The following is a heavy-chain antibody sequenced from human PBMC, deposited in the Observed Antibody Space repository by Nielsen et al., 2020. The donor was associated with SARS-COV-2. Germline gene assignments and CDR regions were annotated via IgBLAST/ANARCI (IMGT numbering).Heavy chain of an antibody. CDR3: ARDSDFWSGYYLAHAFDI. V-gene: IGHV3-33*01. CDR2: IWYDGSNK. Sequence: GESLKISCAASGFTFSSYGMHWVRQAPGKGLEWVAVIWYDGSNKYYADSVKGRFTISRDNSKNTLYLQMNSLRAEDTAVYYCARDSDFWSGYYLAHAFDIWGQGTMVTVSS. CDR1: GFTFSSYG. J-gene: IGHJ3*02. D-gene: IGHD3-3*01.